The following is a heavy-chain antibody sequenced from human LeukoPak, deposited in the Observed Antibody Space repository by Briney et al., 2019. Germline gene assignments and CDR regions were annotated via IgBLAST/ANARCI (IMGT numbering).Heavy chain of an antibody. CDR2: IYYSGST. V-gene: IGHV4-39*07. Sequence: SETLSLTCTVSGGSISSSSYYWGWIRQPPGKGLEWIGSIYYSGSTYYNPSLKSRVTISVDTSKNQFSLKLSSVTAADTAVYYCAREPRGYFDYWGQGTLVTVSS. J-gene: IGHJ4*02. CDR3: AREPRGYFDY. CDR1: GGSISSSSYY.